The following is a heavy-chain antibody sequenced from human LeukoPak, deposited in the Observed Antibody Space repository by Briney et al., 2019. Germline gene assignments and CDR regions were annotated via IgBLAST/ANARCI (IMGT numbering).Heavy chain of an antibody. CDR2: IYYSGST. CDR1: GGSISSGGYY. J-gene: IGHJ5*02. D-gene: IGHD6-19*01. Sequence: SETLSLTCTVSGGSISSGGYYWSWIRQHPGKGLEWIGYIYYSGSTYYNPSLKSRVTMSVDTSKNQFSLKLSSVTAADTAVYYCARAHLEQWLVQGRGNWFDPWGQGTLVTVSS. CDR3: ARAHLEQWLVQGRGNWFDP. V-gene: IGHV4-31*03.